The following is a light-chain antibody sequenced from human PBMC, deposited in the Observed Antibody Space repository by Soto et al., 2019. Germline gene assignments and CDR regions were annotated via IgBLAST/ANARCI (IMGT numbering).Light chain of an antibody. Sequence: QSALTQPPSASGSPGQSVTISCTGTSSDVGGCKFVSWYQQYPGKAPKLIIYEVSKRPSGVPDRFSGFKSGNAASLTVSGLRAEDEADYYCSSCAGSNNPYVFGTGTKVTVL. J-gene: IGLJ1*01. V-gene: IGLV2-8*01. CDR1: SSDVGGCKF. CDR3: SSCAGSNNPYV. CDR2: EVS.